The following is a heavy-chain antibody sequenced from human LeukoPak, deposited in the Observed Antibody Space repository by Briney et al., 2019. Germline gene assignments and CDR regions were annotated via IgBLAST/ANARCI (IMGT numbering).Heavy chain of an antibody. CDR2: IYYSGST. D-gene: IGHD6-13*01. V-gene: IGHV4-59*01. J-gene: IGHJ6*03. CDR1: GGSISSYY. CDR3: VAAGTNDYYYYMDV. Sequence: PSETLSLTCTVSGGSISSYYWSWIRQPPGKGLEWIGYIYYSGSTNYNPSLKSRVTISVDTSENQFSLKLSSVTAADTAVYYCVAAGTNDYYYYMDVWGKGTTVTVSS.